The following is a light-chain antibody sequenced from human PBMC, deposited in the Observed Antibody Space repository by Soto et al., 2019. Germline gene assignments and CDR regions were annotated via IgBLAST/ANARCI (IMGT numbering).Light chain of an antibody. Sequence: DIEMTQSPSSLSASVGDRVTITCQASQDIRKFLNWFQQRPGAAPKLLIYDASNLETGVPSRFRAGGSGTQFTFTITSLQPEDTGTYFCQQYDNLPYTFAQGTKVEI. J-gene: IGKJ2*01. CDR2: DAS. CDR3: QQYDNLPYT. V-gene: IGKV1-33*01. CDR1: QDIRKF.